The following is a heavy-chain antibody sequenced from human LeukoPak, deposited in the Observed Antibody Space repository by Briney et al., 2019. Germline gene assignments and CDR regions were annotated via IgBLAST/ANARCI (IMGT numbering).Heavy chain of an antibody. CDR3: ARDGYSFGHDFDY. Sequence: GGSLRLSCAASGFTFSSYWRHWVRHTPGKGLVWVSRIKGDGSSTSYADSVKGRSTISRDNAKNTLYLQMNSLRAEDTAVYYCARDGYSFGHDFDYWGQGTLVTVSS. V-gene: IGHV3-74*01. J-gene: IGHJ4*02. CDR2: IKGDGSST. CDR1: GFTFSSYW. D-gene: IGHD5-18*01.